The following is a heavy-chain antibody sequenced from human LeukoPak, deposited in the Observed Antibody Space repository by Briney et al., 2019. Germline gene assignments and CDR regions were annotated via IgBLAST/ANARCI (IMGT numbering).Heavy chain of an antibody. Sequence: PGGSLRLSCAASGFTVSSNYMSWVRQAPGKGLEWVSAIYSGGSTYYADSVKGRFTISRDDSKNTLYLQMNSLRAEDTAVYYCARVKVAAPYYYYYYMDVWGKGTTVTISS. CDR3: ARVKVAAPYYYYYYMDV. CDR1: GFTVSSNY. CDR2: IYSGGST. J-gene: IGHJ6*03. D-gene: IGHD2-15*01. V-gene: IGHV3-66*01.